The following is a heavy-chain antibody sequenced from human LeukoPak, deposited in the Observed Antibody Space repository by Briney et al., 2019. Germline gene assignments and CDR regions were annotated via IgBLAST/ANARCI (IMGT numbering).Heavy chain of an antibody. V-gene: IGHV1-18*01. Sequence: ASVKLSCKTSGDIFTNFGITWVRQAPGQGLEWMGWISAFNGNTIYTQKVQGRLTLTTDTSTSTAFMELRNLKSDDTGIYYCTRDRVGGDLTGESLYWGQGTLVTVS. CDR2: ISAFNGNT. J-gene: IGHJ4*02. CDR1: GDIFTNFG. CDR3: TRDRVGGDLTGESLY. D-gene: IGHD1-14*01.